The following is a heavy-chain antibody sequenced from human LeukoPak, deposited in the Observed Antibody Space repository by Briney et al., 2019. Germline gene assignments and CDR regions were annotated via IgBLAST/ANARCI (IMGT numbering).Heavy chain of an antibody. CDR1: GYTFTGHY. V-gene: IGHV1-2*02. D-gene: IGHD2/OR15-2a*01. CDR3: ATVPVEQIAYGFTKVASFLDS. Sequence: GASVKVSCKASGYTFTGHYMHWVRQAPGQGLEWMGWINPNSGGTNYAQKFQGRVTMTRDTSISTAYMELSRLRSDDTAVYYCATVPVEQIAYGFTKVASFLDSWGPGTLVTVSS. J-gene: IGHJ5*01. CDR2: INPNSGGT.